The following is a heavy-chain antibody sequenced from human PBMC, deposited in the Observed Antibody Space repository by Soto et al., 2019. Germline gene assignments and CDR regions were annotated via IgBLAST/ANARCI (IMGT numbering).Heavy chain of an antibody. Sequence: EVQLLESGGGLVQPGGSLRLSCAASGFTFSSYAMSWVRQAPGKGLEWVSAISGSGGSTYYADSVKGRFTISRDNSKNTLYLQMNSLRAEDTAVYYCAKDLYCSSTSCYVYYYGMDVWGQGTTVTVSS. CDR1: GFTFSSYA. D-gene: IGHD2-2*01. CDR2: ISGSGGST. J-gene: IGHJ6*02. CDR3: AKDLYCSSTSCYVYYYGMDV. V-gene: IGHV3-23*01.